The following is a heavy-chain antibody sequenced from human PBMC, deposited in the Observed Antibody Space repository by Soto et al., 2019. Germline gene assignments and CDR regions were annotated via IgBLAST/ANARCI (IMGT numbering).Heavy chain of an antibody. D-gene: IGHD4-17*01. CDR3: ARDRDGDFDY. V-gene: IGHV3-33*01. Sequence: QVQLVESGGGVVQPGRSLRLSCAASGFTFSSYGMHWVRQAPGKGLEWVAVIWYDGSNKYYADSVKGRFTISRDNSKNTLYLQMNSLRAKDTAVYYCARDRDGDFDYWGQGTLVTVSS. CDR2: IWYDGSNK. J-gene: IGHJ4*02. CDR1: GFTFSSYG.